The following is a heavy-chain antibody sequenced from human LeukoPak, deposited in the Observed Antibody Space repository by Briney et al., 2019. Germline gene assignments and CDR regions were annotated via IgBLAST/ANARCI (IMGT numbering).Heavy chain of an antibody. D-gene: IGHD6-13*01. Sequence: ASVKVSCKACGGTFSSYAISWVRQAPGQGLEWMGGIIPIFGTANYAQKFQGRVTITADESTSTAYMELSSLRSEDTAVYYCARVPLLYSSRDYDFDYWGRGTLVTVSS. V-gene: IGHV1-69*13. CDR2: IIPIFGTA. CDR3: ARVPLLYSSRDYDFDY. J-gene: IGHJ4*02. CDR1: GGTFSSYA.